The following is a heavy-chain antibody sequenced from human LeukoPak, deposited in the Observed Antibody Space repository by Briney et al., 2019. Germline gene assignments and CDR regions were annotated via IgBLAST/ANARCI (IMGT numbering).Heavy chain of an antibody. Sequence: ASVKVSCKVSGYTLTELSMHWVRQAPGKGLEWMGWMNPNSGNTGYAQKFQGRVTITRNTSISTAYMELSSLRSEDTAVYYCACIAAAGTRAFDYWGQGTLVTVSS. CDR2: MNPNSGNT. V-gene: IGHV1-8*03. D-gene: IGHD6-13*01. J-gene: IGHJ4*02. CDR3: ACIAAAGTRAFDY. CDR1: GYTLTELS.